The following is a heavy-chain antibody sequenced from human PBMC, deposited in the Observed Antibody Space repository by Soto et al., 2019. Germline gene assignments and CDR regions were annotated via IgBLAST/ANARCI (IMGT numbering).Heavy chain of an antibody. D-gene: IGHD6-6*01. V-gene: IGHV1-46*01. J-gene: IGHJ5*02. CDR1: GYTFTSYY. Sequence: QVQLVQSGAEVKKPGASVKVSCKASGYTFTSYYMHWVRQAPGQGLEWMGIINPSGGSTSYAQKVQGRATVPRDTSTSTVYMELRGLRSEDTAVYYCARPIAARRPWFDPWGQGALVTVSS. CDR3: ARPIAARRPWFDP. CDR2: INPSGGST.